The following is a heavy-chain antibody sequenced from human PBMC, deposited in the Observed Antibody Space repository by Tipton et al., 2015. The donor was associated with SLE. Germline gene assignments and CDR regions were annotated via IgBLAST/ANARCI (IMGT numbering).Heavy chain of an antibody. CDR2: AYTTGSP. CDR1: GVSISSASYY. Sequence: TLSLTCTVSGVSISSASYYWNWIRQPAGKGLEWIGRAYTTGSPYYNPSLESRVAISMDPSKNQFSLKLTAVTAADTAVFYCARTLDALDIWGQGTMVTVSS. J-gene: IGHJ3*02. CDR3: ARTLDALDI. V-gene: IGHV4-61*02.